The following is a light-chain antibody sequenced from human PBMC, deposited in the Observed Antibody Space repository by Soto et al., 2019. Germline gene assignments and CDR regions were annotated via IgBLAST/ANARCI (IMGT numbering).Light chain of an antibody. V-gene: IGLV1-51*01. CDR3: GAWDNSLNNYL. J-gene: IGLJ1*01. CDR1: SSNIGHNH. CDR2: DTD. Sequence: SVLPEPPSLSAAPGQKVTISCSGSSSNIGHNHVSWYQQLPGTAPKLLIYDTDKRPSGIPDRFSGSKSGTSATLGITGLHTGDEADYYCGAWDNSLNNYLFGTGTKVTVL.